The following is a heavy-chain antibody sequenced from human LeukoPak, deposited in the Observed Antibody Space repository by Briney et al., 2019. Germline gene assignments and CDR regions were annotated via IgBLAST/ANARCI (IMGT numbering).Heavy chain of an antibody. D-gene: IGHD3-3*01. Sequence: PSETLSLTCTVSGYSISSGYYWGWIRQPPGKGLEWIGSIYYSGSTYYNPSLKSRVTISVDTSKNQFSLKLSSVTAADTAVYYCARESSGVTIFGVVISPLFDYWGQGTLVTVSS. V-gene: IGHV4-38-2*02. CDR3: ARESSGVTIFGVVISPLFDY. J-gene: IGHJ4*02. CDR2: IYYSGST. CDR1: GYSISSGYY.